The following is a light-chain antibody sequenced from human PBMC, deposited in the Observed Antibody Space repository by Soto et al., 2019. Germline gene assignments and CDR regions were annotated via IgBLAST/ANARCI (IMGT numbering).Light chain of an antibody. V-gene: IGKV1-39*01. CDR2: AAS. J-gene: IGKJ1*01. Sequence: DIHMTQSPSSLSASLVYRVTIACLASQSISSYLNWYQQKPGKAPELLIYAASSLHSGVPSRFSGSGSGTDFTLTINSLQPEDFATYFCQQSYSRPPTFGQGTKVDIK. CDR3: QQSYSRPPT. CDR1: QSISSY.